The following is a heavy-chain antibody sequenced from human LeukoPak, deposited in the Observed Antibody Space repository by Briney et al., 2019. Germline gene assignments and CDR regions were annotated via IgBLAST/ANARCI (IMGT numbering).Heavy chain of an antibody. V-gene: IGHV3-30*04. CDR2: ISYDGSNK. CDR3: ARDRNFGDYAGDFDY. Sequence: GGSLRLSCAASGFIFSNYAIHWVRQAPGKGLEWVAVISYDGSNKYYVDSVKGRFTISRDNSKNTLYLRMNSLRAEDTALYYCARDRNFGDYAGDFDYWGQGTLVTVSS. D-gene: IGHD4-17*01. J-gene: IGHJ4*02. CDR1: GFIFSNYA.